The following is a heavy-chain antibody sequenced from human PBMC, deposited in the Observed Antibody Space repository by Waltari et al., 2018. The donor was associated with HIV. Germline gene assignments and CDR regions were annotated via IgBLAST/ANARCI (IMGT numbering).Heavy chain of an antibody. CDR2: LNSDGSSR. CDR3: ARASHYIEFSTFDGDYYFDV. V-gene: IGHV3-74*01. CDR1: GFSVSNHW. D-gene: IGHD2-15*01. Sequence: QLVESGGGSIKTGGSLRLSCTASGFSVSNHWMDWVRQGPGKGLVWVARLNSDGSSRNYADAVKGRFVISRDNARNTVYLQLNSLRVEDTAMYFCARASHYIEFSTFDGDYYFDVWGRGTRVAVSS. J-gene: IGHJ4*02.